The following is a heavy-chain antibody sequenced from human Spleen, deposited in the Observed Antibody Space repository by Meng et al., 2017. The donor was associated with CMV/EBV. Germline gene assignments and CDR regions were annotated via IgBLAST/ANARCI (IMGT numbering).Heavy chain of an antibody. D-gene: IGHD1-26*01. CDR3: AKDEREWEPYFDY. J-gene: IGHJ4*02. CDR2: ISYDGSNK. CDR1: GFTFSCYG. Sequence: ASGFTFSCYGMHWVRQAPGKGLEWVAVISYDGSNKYYADSVKGRFTISRDNSKNTLYLQMNSLRAEDTAVYYCAKDEREWEPYFDYWGQGTLVTVSS. V-gene: IGHV3-30*18.